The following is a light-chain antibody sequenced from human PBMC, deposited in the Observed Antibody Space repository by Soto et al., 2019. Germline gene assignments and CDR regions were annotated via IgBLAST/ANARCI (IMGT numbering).Light chain of an antibody. CDR3: TSWTTSTTMI. CDR2: DVN. CDR1: SSDIGAYNF. Sequence: QSVLTQPASVSGSPGQSITISCTGTSSDIGAYNFVSWYQQHPGKAPKLMLYDVNIQPSGVSNRFSGSKSGNTGSLTISGLHAEDEGDYYCTSWTTSTTMIFGGGTKLTVL. V-gene: IGLV2-14*03. J-gene: IGLJ2*01.